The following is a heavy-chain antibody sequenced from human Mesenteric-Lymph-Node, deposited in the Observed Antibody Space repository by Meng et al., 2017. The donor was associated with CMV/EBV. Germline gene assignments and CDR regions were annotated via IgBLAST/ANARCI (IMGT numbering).Heavy chain of an antibody. J-gene: IGHJ2*01. D-gene: IGHD5-12*01. CDR1: GFKFNDYR. V-gene: IGHV3-21*01. CDR3: ARERGGNLVATRLDFDL. Sequence: GESLKISCVGSGFKFNDYRMNWVRQAPGKGLEWVSSISSVGTYISYADSAKGRFTISRDNAKNSLYLEINALRAEDTAIYYCARERGGNLVATRLDFDLWGRGTLVTVSS. CDR2: ISSVGTYI.